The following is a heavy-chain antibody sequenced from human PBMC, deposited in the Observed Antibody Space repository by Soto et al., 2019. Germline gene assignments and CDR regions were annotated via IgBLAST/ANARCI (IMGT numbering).Heavy chain of an antibody. J-gene: IGHJ4*02. CDR3: ARQNVQIGPGFFDY. CDR1: GGSIGSGNFY. D-gene: IGHD3-10*02. Sequence: SETLSLTCTVSGGSIGSGNFYWSWIRQPPGKGLEWLTSIYHTGTIYITPSLRSRLTISSDTSRNQFSLNLTSVTAADTALYFCARQNVQIGPGFFDYWGRGTLVTVSS. V-gene: IGHV4-30-4*01. CDR2: IYHTGTI.